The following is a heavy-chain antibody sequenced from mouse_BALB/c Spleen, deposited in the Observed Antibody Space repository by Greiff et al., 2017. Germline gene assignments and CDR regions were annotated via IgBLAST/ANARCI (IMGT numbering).Heavy chain of an antibody. D-gene: IGHD2-3*01. CDR2: ISDSGST. V-gene: IGHV3-2*02. J-gene: IGHJ3*01. Sequence: EVKLMESGPGLVKPSQSLSLTCTVTGYSITSYYAWNWIRQFPGNKLEWMGYISDSGSTSYNPSLKSRISITRDTSKNQFFLQLNSVTTEDTATYDCASLYDGYSWFAYWGQGTLVTVSA. CDR3: ASLYDGYSWFAY. CDR1: GYSITSYYA.